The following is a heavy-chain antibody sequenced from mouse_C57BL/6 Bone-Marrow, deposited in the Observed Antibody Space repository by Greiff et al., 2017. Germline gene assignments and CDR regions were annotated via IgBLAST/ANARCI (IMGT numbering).Heavy chain of an antibody. CDR1: GFTFSSYA. CDR2: ISSGGDYI. V-gene: IGHV5-9-1*02. Sequence: EVMLVESGEGLVKPGGSLKLSCAASGFTFSSYAMSWVRQTPEKRLEWVAYISSGGDYIYYADTVKGRFTISRDNARNTLYLQMSSLKSEDTAMYYCTRVRYGNPFAYWGQGTLVTVSA. CDR3: TRVRYGNPFAY. D-gene: IGHD2-10*02. J-gene: IGHJ3*01.